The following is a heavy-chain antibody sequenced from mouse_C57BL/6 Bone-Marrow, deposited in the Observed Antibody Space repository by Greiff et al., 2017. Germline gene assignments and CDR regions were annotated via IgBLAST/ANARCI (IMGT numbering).Heavy chain of an antibody. Sequence: EVMLVESEGGLVQPGSSMKLSCTASGFTFSDYYMAWVRQVPEKGLEWVANINYDGSSTYYLDSLKSRFIISRDNAKNILYLQMSSLKSEDTATYYCARVWHLLWGDYFDYWGQGTTLTVSS. CDR2: INYDGSST. D-gene: IGHD2-1*01. J-gene: IGHJ2*01. CDR3: ARVWHLLWGDYFDY. CDR1: GFTFSDYY. V-gene: IGHV5-16*01.